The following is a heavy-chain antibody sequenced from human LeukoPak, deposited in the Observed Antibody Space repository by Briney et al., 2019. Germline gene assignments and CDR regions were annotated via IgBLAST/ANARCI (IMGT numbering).Heavy chain of an antibody. D-gene: IGHD4/OR15-4a*01. CDR1: GFTVSSNS. CDR3: VIRAGAYSQPYDY. V-gene: IGHV3-53*01. Sequence: GGSLRLSCTVSGFTVSSNSMSWVRQAPGKGLEWVSFIYSDNTHYSDSVKGRFTISRDNAKNTLYLQMNSLRAEDTAVYYCVIRAGAYSQPYDYWGQGTLVTVSS. CDR2: IYSDNT. J-gene: IGHJ4*02.